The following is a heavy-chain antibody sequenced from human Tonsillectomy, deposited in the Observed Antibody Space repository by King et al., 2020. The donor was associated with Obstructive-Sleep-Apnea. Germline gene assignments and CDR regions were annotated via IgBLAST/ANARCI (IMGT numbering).Heavy chain of an antibody. D-gene: IGHD5-18*01. V-gene: IGHV3-49*03. J-gene: IGHJ4*02. Sequence: VQLVESGGGLVQPGRSLRLSCRVSGFTFGDYAMSWFRQAPGKGLEWVGFIRSKVYGGRTEYAASVKGRFTISRDESKSIAYLQMNSLKTEDTAVYYCSRECRRGYSYGPDYWGQGTLVTVSS. CDR1: GFTFGDYA. CDR2: IRSKVYGGRT. CDR3: SRECRRGYSYGPDY.